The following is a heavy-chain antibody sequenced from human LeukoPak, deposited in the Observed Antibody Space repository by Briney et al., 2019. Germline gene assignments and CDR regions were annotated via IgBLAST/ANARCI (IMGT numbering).Heavy chain of an antibody. CDR1: GFTFRNYA. Sequence: PGGSLRLSCAVSGFTFRNYAMHWLRQARGKGREWMSFISYDGSNKDYGHSVKGRLHISRDDSKSTVYLQMNSLRTEETAVYYCARSPAPTRSSWLYFDYWGQGTLVTVSS. CDR2: ISYDGSNK. J-gene: IGHJ4*02. CDR3: ARSPAPTRSSWLYFDY. V-gene: IGHV3-30-3*01. D-gene: IGHD6-13*01.